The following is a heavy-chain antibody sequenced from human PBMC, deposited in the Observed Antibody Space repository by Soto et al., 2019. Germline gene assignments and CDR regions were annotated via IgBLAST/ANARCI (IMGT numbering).Heavy chain of an antibody. CDR2: IYYSGST. D-gene: IGHD6-13*01. V-gene: IGHV4-31*03. CDR3: AREGANSSGWSDAFDI. Sequence: QVQLQESGPGLVKPSQTLSLTCTVSGGSISSGGYYWSWIRQHPGKGLEWIGYIYYSGSTYYNPSLKSRVTISIDTSKNQFSLKLSSVTAADTAVYYCAREGANSSGWSDAFDIWGQGTMFTVSS. J-gene: IGHJ3*02. CDR1: GGSISSGGYY.